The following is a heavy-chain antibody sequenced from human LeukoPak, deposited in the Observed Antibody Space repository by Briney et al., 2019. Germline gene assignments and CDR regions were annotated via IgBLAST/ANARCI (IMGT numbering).Heavy chain of an antibody. CDR1: GYTCTSYG. CDR3: ARDTHYYDSSSGY. CDR2: ISAYNGNT. Sequence: ASVKVPCRASGYTCTSYGISWVRQAPGQGLEWMGWISAYNGNTNYAQKLQGRVTMTTDTSTSTAYMELRSLRSDDTAVYYCARDTHYYDSSSGYWGQGTLVTVSS. D-gene: IGHD3-22*01. J-gene: IGHJ4*02. V-gene: IGHV1-18*01.